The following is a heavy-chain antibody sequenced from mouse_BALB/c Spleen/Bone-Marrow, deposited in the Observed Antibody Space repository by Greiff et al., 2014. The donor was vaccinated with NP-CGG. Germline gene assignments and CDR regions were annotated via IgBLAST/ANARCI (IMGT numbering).Heavy chain of an antibody. Sequence: QVQLKQSGPGLVAPSQSLSITCTASGFSLTDYGVSWIRQPPGKGLEWLGVIWGGGITYYNSALKSRLSISKDNSKSQVFLKMNSLQTDDTAMYYCAKLNWDEGDYWGQGTTLTVSS. D-gene: IGHD4-1*01. V-gene: IGHV2-6-5*01. CDR2: IWGGGIT. CDR3: AKLNWDEGDY. CDR1: GFSLTDYG. J-gene: IGHJ2*01.